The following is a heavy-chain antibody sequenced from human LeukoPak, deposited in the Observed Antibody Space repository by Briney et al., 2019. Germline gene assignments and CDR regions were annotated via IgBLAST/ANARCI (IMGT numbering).Heavy chain of an antibody. CDR2: ISWNSGSI. J-gene: IGHJ4*02. Sequence: PGGSLRLSCAASGFTFDDYAMHWVRQAPGKGLEWVSGISWNSGSIGYADSVKGRFTISRDNAKNSLYLQMNSLRAEDTALYYCAKDCRRIAARVDYWGQGTLVTVSS. CDR3: AKDCRRIAARVDY. V-gene: IGHV3-9*01. D-gene: IGHD6-6*01. CDR1: GFTFDDYA.